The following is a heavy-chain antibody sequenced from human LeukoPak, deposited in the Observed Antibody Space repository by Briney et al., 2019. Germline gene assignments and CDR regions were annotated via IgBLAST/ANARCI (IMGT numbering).Heavy chain of an antibody. CDR2: ISYDGSNK. Sequence: GGSLRLSCAASGFTFSSYAMHWVRQAPGKGLEWVAVISYDGSNKYYADSVKGRFTISRDNSKNTLYLQMNSLRAEDTAVYYCARARIAVAYFDYWGQGTLVTVSS. V-gene: IGHV3-30*04. D-gene: IGHD6-19*01. CDR1: GFTFSSYA. CDR3: ARARIAVAYFDY. J-gene: IGHJ4*02.